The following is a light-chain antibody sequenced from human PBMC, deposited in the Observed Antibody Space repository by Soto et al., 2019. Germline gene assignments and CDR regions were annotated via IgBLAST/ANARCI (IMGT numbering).Light chain of an antibody. Sequence: QSALTQPPSASGSPGQSVSISCTGTSYDVGGYHYVSWYQQHPGKAPKLMIYEVSKRPSGVPDRFSGSKSGNTASLTVSGLQSEDEAYYYCTSYAGSNHFVVFGGGTKVTVL. CDR1: SYDVGGYHY. CDR2: EVS. J-gene: IGLJ2*01. CDR3: TSYAGSNHFVV. V-gene: IGLV2-8*01.